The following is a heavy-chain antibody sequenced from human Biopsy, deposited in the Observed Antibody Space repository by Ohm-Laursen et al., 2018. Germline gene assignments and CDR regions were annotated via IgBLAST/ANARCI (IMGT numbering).Heavy chain of an antibody. J-gene: IGHJ6*02. CDR2: ITQSGTT. V-gene: IGHV4-34*01. CDR3: ARVPLPGIGAAYQGRFLYGMDV. Sequence: TLSLTCAVYGGSFNGYFWSRIRQPPGKGLEWIGDITQSGTTNYSPSLKSRVTISVDTAKKQLSLRLRSVTAADTAVYYCARVPLPGIGAAYQGRFLYGMDVWGQGTTVSVSS. D-gene: IGHD6-13*01. CDR1: GGSFNGYF.